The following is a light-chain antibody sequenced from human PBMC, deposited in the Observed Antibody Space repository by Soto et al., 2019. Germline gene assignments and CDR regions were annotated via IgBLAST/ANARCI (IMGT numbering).Light chain of an antibody. CDR2: KVS. J-gene: IGKJ2*01. CDR3: MQATQYRPYT. CDR1: QSLVHSDGNTY. Sequence: DIVLTQTPLSSPVTLGQPASISCRSSQSLVHSDGNTYLSWFHQRPGQPPRLLIDKVSNRFSGVTDRFRGGGAGTAFTLKISRVEAEDVGIYFCMQATQYRPYTFGQGTKLEIK. V-gene: IGKV2-24*01.